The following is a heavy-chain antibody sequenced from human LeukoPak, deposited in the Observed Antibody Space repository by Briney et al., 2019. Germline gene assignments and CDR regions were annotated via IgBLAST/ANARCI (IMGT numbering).Heavy chain of an antibody. Sequence: PGGSLRLSCAASGFTFSSYSMNWVRQAPGKGLEWVSYISNSGNTIDYADSVKGRFTISRDNAKSSLYLQMNSLRAEDTAVYYCPRLRGYSYGYADYWGQGTLVTVSS. D-gene: IGHD5-18*01. CDR2: ISNSGNTI. CDR1: GFTFSSYS. V-gene: IGHV3-48*04. CDR3: PRLRGYSYGYADY. J-gene: IGHJ4*02.